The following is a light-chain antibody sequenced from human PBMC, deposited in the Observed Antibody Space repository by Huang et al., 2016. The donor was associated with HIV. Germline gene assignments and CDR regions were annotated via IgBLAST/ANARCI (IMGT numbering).Light chain of an antibody. CDR3: QQYGTLLT. CDR2: GAS. J-gene: IGKJ4*01. Sequence: EIVLTQSPGTLSLSPGERATLSCRASQSVSNNYLAWYQQKPGPAPRLLIYGASSRATGIPDRFSGSGSGTGFTLTISRLEPEDFAVYFCQQYGTLLTFGGGTKVEI. V-gene: IGKV3-20*01. CDR1: QSVSNNY.